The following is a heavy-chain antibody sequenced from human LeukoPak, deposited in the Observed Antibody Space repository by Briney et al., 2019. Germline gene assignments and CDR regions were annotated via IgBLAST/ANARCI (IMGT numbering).Heavy chain of an antibody. CDR2: IYYSGST. CDR1: GGSISSGGYY. Sequence: SETLSLTCTVSGGSISSGGYYWSWIRQHPGKGLEWIGYIYYSGSTYYNPSLKSRVSISVDTSKNQFSLKLSSVTAADTAVYYSARAPLVVRGVIGGMDVWGQGTTVTVSS. D-gene: IGHD3-10*01. CDR3: ARAPLVVRGVIGGMDV. V-gene: IGHV4-31*03. J-gene: IGHJ6*02.